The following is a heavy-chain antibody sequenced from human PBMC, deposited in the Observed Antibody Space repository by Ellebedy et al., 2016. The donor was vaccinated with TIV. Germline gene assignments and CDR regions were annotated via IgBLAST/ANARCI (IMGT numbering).Heavy chain of an antibody. CDR2: INPSGGSP. Sequence: AASVKVSCKASGYTFTSYYMHWVRQAPGQGLEWMGIINPSGGSPSYAQNLQGRVTMTRDTSTSTVYMEQSSLRSEDTAVYDCARPSFGSGYYGSIDYWGQGTLVTVSS. CDR3: ARPSFGSGYYGSIDY. D-gene: IGHD3-3*01. V-gene: IGHV1-46*04. J-gene: IGHJ4*02. CDR1: GYTFTSYY.